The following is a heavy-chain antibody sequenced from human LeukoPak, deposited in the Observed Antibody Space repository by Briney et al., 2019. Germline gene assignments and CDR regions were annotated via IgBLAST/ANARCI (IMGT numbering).Heavy chain of an antibody. CDR1: GFTFSAYS. Sequence: GGSLRLSCAASGFTFSAYSMNWVRQAPGKGLEWVSSISSRSSYIYYADSVKGRLTISRDNAKNSLYLQMNSLRAEDTAVYYCATEGYYYGFDIWGQGTMVTVSS. CDR2: ISSRSSYI. V-gene: IGHV3-21*01. CDR3: ATEGYYYGFDI. D-gene: IGHD3-10*01. J-gene: IGHJ3*02.